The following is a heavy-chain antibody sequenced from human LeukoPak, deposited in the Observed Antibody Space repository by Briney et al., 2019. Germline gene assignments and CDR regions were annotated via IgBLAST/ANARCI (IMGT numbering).Heavy chain of an antibody. CDR1: GFTFSNAW. CDR2: IKSKTDGGTT. Sequence: GGSLRLSCAASGFTFSNAWMSWVRQAPGKGLEWVGRIKSKTDGGTTDYAAPVKGRFTISRDDSKNTLYLQMNSLKTEDTAVYYCTTSYSRNPGSFDYWGQGTLVTVSS. V-gene: IGHV3-15*01. CDR3: TTSYSRNPGSFDY. J-gene: IGHJ4*02. D-gene: IGHD2-21*01.